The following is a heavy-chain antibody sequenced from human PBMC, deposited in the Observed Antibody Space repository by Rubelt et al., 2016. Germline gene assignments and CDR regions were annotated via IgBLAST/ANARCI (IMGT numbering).Heavy chain of an antibody. Sequence: QVQLQQWGAGLLKPSETLSLTCAVYGGSFSGYYWSWIRQPAGKGLEWIGRIYTSGSTTYNPSLNGWGTRSVDRSKNQFSLKLGCVTAADTAVYYCARGRNYFDYWGQGTLVTVSS. J-gene: IGHJ4*02. CDR2: IYTSGST. CDR1: GGSFSGYY. V-gene: IGHV4-59*10. CDR3: ARGRNYFDY.